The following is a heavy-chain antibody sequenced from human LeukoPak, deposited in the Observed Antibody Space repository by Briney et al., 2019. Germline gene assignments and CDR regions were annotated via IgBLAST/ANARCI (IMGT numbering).Heavy chain of an antibody. CDR1: GFTFSNYG. D-gene: IGHD3-22*01. J-gene: IGHJ4*02. Sequence: GGSLRLSCTASGFTFSNYGMHWVRQAPGKGLEWVSSISSSSSYIYYADSVKGRFTISRDNAKNSLYLQMNSLRAEDTAVYYCARDYFYGELDYWGQGTLVTVSS. CDR3: ARDYFYGELDY. CDR2: ISSSSSYI. V-gene: IGHV3-21*01.